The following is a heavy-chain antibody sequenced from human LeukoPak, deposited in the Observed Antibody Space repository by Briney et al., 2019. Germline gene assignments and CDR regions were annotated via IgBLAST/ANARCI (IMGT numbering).Heavy chain of an antibody. Sequence: SQTLSLTCAISGDSVSSNSAAWNWIRQSPSRGLEWLGRTYYRSKWYNDYAVSVKSRITINPDTSKNQFSLQLNSVTPEDTAVYYCARAAIAARPNYYYYYMDVWGKGTTVTVSS. D-gene: IGHD6-6*01. J-gene: IGHJ6*03. V-gene: IGHV6-1*01. CDR3: ARAAIAARPNYYYYYMDV. CDR1: GDSVSSNSAA. CDR2: TYYRSKWYN.